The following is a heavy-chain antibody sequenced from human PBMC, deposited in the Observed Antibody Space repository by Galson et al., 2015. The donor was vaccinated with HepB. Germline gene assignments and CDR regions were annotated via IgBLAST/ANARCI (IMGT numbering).Heavy chain of an antibody. Sequence: SVKVSCKASGYTFTGYYMHWVRQAPGQGLEWMGRINSNSGGTNYAQKFQGRVTMTRDTSISTAYMVLSRLRSDDTAVYYCAREDSGSYYELVSGSDYWGQGTLVTVSS. CDR3: AREDSGSYYELVSGSDY. D-gene: IGHD1-26*01. CDR2: INSNSGGT. J-gene: IGHJ4*02. V-gene: IGHV1-2*06. CDR1: GYTFTGYY.